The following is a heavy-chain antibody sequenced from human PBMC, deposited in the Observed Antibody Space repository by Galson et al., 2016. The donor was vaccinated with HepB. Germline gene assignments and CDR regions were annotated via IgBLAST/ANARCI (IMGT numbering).Heavy chain of an antibody. V-gene: IGHV3-7*01. Sequence: SLRLSCAGSGFMFGTYWMSWVRQAPGKGLEWVANIKQDGSEKYYADSVRGRFTLSRDNAQNSLFLQMNSLRAEDTAVYYCARGRATSVRGLVGYYFDWWGQGTLVTVS. CDR3: ARGRATSVRGLVGYYFDW. J-gene: IGHJ4*02. CDR2: IKQDGSEK. CDR1: GFMFGTYW. D-gene: IGHD3-10*01.